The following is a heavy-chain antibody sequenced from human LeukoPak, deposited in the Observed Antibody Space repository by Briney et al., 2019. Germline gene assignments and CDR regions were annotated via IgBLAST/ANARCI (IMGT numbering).Heavy chain of an antibody. CDR3: VKYSRSWSPWFDP. J-gene: IGHJ5*02. V-gene: IGHV1-18*01. Sequence: GASVKVSCKASGYTFTSYGISWVRQAPGQGLEWMGWISAYNGNTNYAQKLQGRVTMTTDTSTSTAYMELRSLRSDDTAVYYCVKYSRSWSPWFDPWGQGTLVTVSS. CDR2: ISAYNGNT. D-gene: IGHD6-13*01. CDR1: GYTFTSYG.